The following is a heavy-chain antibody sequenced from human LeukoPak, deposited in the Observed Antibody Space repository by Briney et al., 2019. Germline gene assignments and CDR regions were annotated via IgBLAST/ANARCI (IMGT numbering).Heavy chain of an antibody. CDR1: GYTFTGYY. D-gene: IGHD2-15*01. CDR2: INPNGGGT. J-gene: IGHJ4*02. CDR3: ARRGSHCSGSSCYGTFDY. V-gene: IGHV1-2*02. Sequence: GASVKVSCKASGYTFTGYYMHWVRQAPGQGLEWMGWINPNGGGTNYAQKFQGRVTMTRDTSISTAYMELSSLRSDDTAVYYCARRGSHCSGSSCYGTFDYWGQGTLVTVSS.